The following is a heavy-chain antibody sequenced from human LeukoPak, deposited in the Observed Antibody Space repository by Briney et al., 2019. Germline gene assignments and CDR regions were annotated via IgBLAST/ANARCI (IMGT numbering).Heavy chain of an antibody. J-gene: IGHJ4*02. Sequence: PSETLSLTCTVSGGSISSYYWSWIRQPPGKGLEWIGYIDYSGSTNYNPSLKSRVTISVDTSKNQFSLKLSSVTAADTAVYYCARESYYSDSSGYSSAFDCWGQGTLVTVSS. D-gene: IGHD3-22*01. CDR2: IDYSGST. CDR3: ARESYYSDSSGYSSAFDC. V-gene: IGHV4-59*01. CDR1: GGSISSYY.